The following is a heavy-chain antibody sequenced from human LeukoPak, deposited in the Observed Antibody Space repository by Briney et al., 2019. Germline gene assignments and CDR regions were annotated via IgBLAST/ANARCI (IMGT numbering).Heavy chain of an antibody. J-gene: IGHJ6*02. Sequence: ASVKVSCKASGYTFTSYAMHWVRQAPGQRLEWMGWINAGNGNTKYSQKFQGRVTITRDTSASTAYMELSSLRSEDTAVYYCATRDMVRGVAPDYGMDVWGQGTTVTVSS. V-gene: IGHV1-3*01. D-gene: IGHD3-10*01. CDR3: ATRDMVRGVAPDYGMDV. CDR1: GYTFTSYA. CDR2: INAGNGNT.